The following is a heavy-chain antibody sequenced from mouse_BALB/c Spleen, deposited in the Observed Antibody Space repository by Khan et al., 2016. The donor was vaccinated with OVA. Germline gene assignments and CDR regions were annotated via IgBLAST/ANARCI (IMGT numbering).Heavy chain of an antibody. V-gene: IGHV5-6*01. D-gene: IGHD1-1*02. J-gene: IGHJ3*01. CDR3: AGLAYYYNSEGFAY. Sequence: VQLKESGGDLVKPGGSLKLSCAASGFTFSTYGMSWVRQTPDKRLEWVATISSGGSYTYYVDSVKGRFTISRDNAKNTLYLQMSSLKSEDTAMYYCAGLAYYYNSEGFAYWGQGTLVTVSA. CDR1: GFTFSTYG. CDR2: ISSGGSYT.